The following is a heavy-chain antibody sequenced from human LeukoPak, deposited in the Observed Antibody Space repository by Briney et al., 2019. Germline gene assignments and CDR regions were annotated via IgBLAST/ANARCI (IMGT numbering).Heavy chain of an antibody. D-gene: IGHD6-19*01. V-gene: IGHV4-39*01. CDR1: GGSISSSSYY. CDR3: ARHKWLDRYWYFDP. CDR2: IYYSGST. J-gene: IGHJ2*01. Sequence: SETLSLTCTVSGGSISSSSYYWGWIRQPPGKGLEWIGSIYYSGSTYYNPSLKSRVTISVDTSKNQFSLKLSSVTAADTAVYYCARHKWLDRYWYFDPWGRGTLVTVSS.